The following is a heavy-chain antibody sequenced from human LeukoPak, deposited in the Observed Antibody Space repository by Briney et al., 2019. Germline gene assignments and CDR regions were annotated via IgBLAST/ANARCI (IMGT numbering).Heavy chain of an antibody. Sequence: GGSVKVSCKASGYTFTSYAMNWVRQAPGQGLEWMGWINTNTGNPTYAQGFTGRFVFSLDTSVSTAYLQISSLKAEDTAVYYCARDLGQQLVGDYYYYYYMDVWGKGTTVTVSS. CDR3: ARDLGQQLVGDYYYYYYMDV. J-gene: IGHJ6*03. V-gene: IGHV7-4-1*02. CDR1: GYTFTSYA. CDR2: INTNTGNP. D-gene: IGHD6-13*01.